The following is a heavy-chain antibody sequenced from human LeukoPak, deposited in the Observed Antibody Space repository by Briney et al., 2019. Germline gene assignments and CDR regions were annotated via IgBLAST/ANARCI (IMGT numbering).Heavy chain of an antibody. CDR3: ARRLLRGAFDI. V-gene: IGHV3-21*01. D-gene: IGHD3-10*01. Sequence: GGSLRLSCAASGFTFSSYSMNWVRQAPGKGLEWVSSISSSSSYIYYADSVKGRFTISRDNAKNSLYLQMNSLRAEDTAVYYCARRLLRGAFDIWGQGTMVTVSS. CDR2: ISSSSSYI. CDR1: GFTFSSYS. J-gene: IGHJ3*02.